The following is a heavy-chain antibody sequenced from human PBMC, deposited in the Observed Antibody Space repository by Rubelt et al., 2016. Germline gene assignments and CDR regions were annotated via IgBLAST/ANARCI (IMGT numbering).Heavy chain of an antibody. Sequence: QVQLVQSGAEVTKPGASVKVSCKVSGYTLTELSMHWVRQAPGKGLEWMGGFDPEDGETIYGKKGQGRVTMTEETFTETAYMERSSLGSEETAVYYGATVEGWEFDYWGQGTLVTVSS. J-gene: IGHJ4*02. CDR3: ATVEGWEFDY. D-gene: IGHD6-19*01. V-gene: IGHV1-24*01. CDR1: GYTLTELS. CDR2: FDPEDGET.